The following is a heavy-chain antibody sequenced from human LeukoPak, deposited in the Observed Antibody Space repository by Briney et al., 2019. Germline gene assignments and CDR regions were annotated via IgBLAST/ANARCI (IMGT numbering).Heavy chain of an antibody. Sequence: PGRSLRLSCAASGFTFSSYGMHWVRQAPGKGLEWVAVIWYDGSNKYYADSVKGRFTISRDNSKNTLYLQMNSLRAEDTAVYYCARADSPLTVTSPFDYWGQGTLVAVSS. D-gene: IGHD4-17*01. CDR3: ARADSPLTVTSPFDY. J-gene: IGHJ4*02. CDR2: IWYDGSNK. CDR1: GFTFSSYG. V-gene: IGHV3-33*01.